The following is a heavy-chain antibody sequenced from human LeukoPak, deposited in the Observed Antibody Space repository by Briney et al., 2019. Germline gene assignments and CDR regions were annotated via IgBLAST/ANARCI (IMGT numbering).Heavy chain of an antibody. CDR2: IIPILGIA. V-gene: IGHV1-69*02. D-gene: IGHD5-18*01. Sequence: ASVKVSCKASGGTFSSYTISWVRQASGQGLEWMGRIIPILGIANYAQKFQGRVTITADKSTSTAYMELSSLRSEDTAVYYCARSRGYSYGFNDYWGQGTLVTVSS. CDR3: ARSRGYSYGFNDY. J-gene: IGHJ4*02. CDR1: GGTFSSYT.